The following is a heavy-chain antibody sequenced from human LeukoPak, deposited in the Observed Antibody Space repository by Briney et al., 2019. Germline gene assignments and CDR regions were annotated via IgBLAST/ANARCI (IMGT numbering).Heavy chain of an antibody. CDR1: GFTFSNYA. J-gene: IGHJ3*02. Sequence: GGSLRVSCTDSGFTFSNYAMTWVRQAPGKGLEWVSSMNPVYYADSLKGLLSIARDDSKDTLFLQMNSLRAENNAIYYCAKDSFSQNGIFDALDIWGQGTMVTVHS. CDR3: AKDSFSQNGIFDALDI. V-gene: IGHV3-23*01. D-gene: IGHD1-1*01. CDR2: MNPV.